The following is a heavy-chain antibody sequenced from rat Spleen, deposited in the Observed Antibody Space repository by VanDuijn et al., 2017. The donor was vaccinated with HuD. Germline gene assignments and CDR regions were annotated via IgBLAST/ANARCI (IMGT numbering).Heavy chain of an antibody. CDR3: SRGGATRFDY. CDR1: GFTFSDYY. V-gene: IGHV5-17*01. CDR2: FSYDGRTT. D-gene: IGHD1-11*01. J-gene: IGHJ2*01. Sequence: EVQLVESGGGLVQPGRSLKFSCAASGFTFSDYYMAWVRQAPTEGLEWVATFSYDGRTTYYRDSVKGRFTISRDNAKSTLYLQMNSLRSEDTATYYCSRGGATRFDYWGQGVMVTVSS.